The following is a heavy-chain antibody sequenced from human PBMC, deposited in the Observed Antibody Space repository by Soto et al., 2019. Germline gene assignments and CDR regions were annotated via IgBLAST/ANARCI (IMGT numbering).Heavy chain of an antibody. Sequence: QVQLVQSGAEVKKPGSSVMVSCKASGGTFSTYAISWVRQAPGQGLEWMGGIIPIFGTASYAQKFRGRGPMTADESTSTAYMELRSLTSEDTAVYYCARSLGLEYYYGMDVWGQGTTVTVSS. CDR3: ARSLGLEYYYGMDV. J-gene: IGHJ6*02. D-gene: IGHD1-1*01. CDR1: GGTFSTYA. CDR2: IIPIFGTA. V-gene: IGHV1-69*12.